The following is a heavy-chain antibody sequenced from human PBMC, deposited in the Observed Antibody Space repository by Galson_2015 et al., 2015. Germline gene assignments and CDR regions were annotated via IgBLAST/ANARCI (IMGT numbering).Heavy chain of an antibody. Sequence: SVKVSCKASGYTFTGYYTHWVRQAPGQGLEWMGWINPNSGGTNYAQKFQGWVTVTRDTSISTAYMELIRLRSDDTAVYYCARDPAPSYSSATYWYFDLWGRGTLVTVSS. CDR1: GYTFTGYY. CDR3: ARDPAPSYSSATYWYFDL. D-gene: IGHD6-19*01. V-gene: IGHV1-2*04. CDR2: INPNSGGT. J-gene: IGHJ2*01.